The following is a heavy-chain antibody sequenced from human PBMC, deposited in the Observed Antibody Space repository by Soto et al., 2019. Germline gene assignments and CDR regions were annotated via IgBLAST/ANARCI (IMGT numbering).Heavy chain of an antibody. V-gene: IGHV3-30*18. D-gene: IGHD6-19*01. Sequence: GGSLRLSCAASGFTFSSYGMHWVRQAPGKGLEWVAVISYDGSNKYYADSVKGRFTISRDNSKNTLYLQMNSLRAEDTAVYYCAKDSEYRDSSGWYFDYWGQGTLVTVYS. J-gene: IGHJ4*02. CDR3: AKDSEYRDSSGWYFDY. CDR1: GFTFSSYG. CDR2: ISYDGSNK.